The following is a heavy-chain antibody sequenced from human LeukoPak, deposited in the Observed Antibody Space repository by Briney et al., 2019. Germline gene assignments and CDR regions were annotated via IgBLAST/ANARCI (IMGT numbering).Heavy chain of an antibody. CDR3: ARARSLYYFDY. D-gene: IGHD3-10*01. CDR1: GGSISSYY. V-gene: IGHV4-59*01. Sequence: SETLSLTCTVSGGSISSYYWSWIRQPPGKGLEWIGYIYYSGSTNYNPSLKSRVTISVDRSKNQFSLKLSSVTAADTAVYYCARARSLYYFDYWGQGTLVTVSS. CDR2: IYYSGST. J-gene: IGHJ4*02.